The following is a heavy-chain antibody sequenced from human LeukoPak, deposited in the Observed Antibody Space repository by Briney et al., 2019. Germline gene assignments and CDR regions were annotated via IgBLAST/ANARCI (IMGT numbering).Heavy chain of an antibody. D-gene: IGHD4-23*01. CDR3: ATKRATVVTPGGFGI. J-gene: IGHJ3*02. Sequence: ASVKVSCKASGGTFSSYAISWVRQAPGQGLEWMGGIIPIFGTANYAQKFQGRVTITADKSTSTAYMELSSLRSEDTAVYYCATKRATVVTPGGFGIWGQGTMVTVSS. CDR2: IIPIFGTA. V-gene: IGHV1-69*06. CDR1: GGTFSSYA.